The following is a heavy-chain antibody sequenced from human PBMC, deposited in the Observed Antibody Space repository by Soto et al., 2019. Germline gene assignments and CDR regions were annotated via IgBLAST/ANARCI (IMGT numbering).Heavy chain of an antibody. CDR2: INHSGST. CDR1: GGSFSGYY. CDR3: ARGGGSCSGTSCYALNS. D-gene: IGHD2-2*01. V-gene: IGHV4-34*01. Sequence: QVQLQQWGAGLLKPSETLSLTCAVYGGSFSGYYWSWIRQPPGKGLEWIGEINHSGSTNYNPSLESRVTISVDSSKNQFSLKLSSVTAADSAVYYCARGGGSCSGTSCYALNSWGQGTLVTVSS. J-gene: IGHJ4*02.